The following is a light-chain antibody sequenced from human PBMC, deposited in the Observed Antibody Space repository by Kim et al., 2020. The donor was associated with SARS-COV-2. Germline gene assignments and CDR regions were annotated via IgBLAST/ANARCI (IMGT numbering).Light chain of an antibody. CDR1: QSVDRK. CDR3: QQYKNWPQT. CDR2: EAS. J-gene: IGKJ2*01. V-gene: IGKV3-15*01. Sequence: ATMSVSPGERATLSCRASQSVDRKLAWYQQKPGQAPRLVIYEASTRATGIPATISGSGSGTEFTLSISRVQSEDFAVYYCQQYKNWPQTFGQGTKLEI.